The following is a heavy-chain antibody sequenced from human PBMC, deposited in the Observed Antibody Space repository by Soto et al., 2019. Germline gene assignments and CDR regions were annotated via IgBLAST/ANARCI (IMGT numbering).Heavy chain of an antibody. CDR2: IYYSGST. CDR1: GGSISSGTYY. J-gene: IGHJ4*02. CDR3: ARYYYDSSGYPAD. D-gene: IGHD3-22*01. Sequence: SETLSLTCTVSGGSISSGTYYWSWIRQHPGKGLEWIGYIYYSGSTYYNPSLKSRVTISVDTSKNQFSLKLSSVTAADTAVYYCARYYYDSSGYPADWGQGTLVTVSS. V-gene: IGHV4-31*03.